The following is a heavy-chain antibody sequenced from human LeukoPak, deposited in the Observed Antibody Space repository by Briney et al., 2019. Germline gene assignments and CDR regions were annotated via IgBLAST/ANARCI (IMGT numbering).Heavy chain of an antibody. V-gene: IGHV1-24*01. D-gene: IGHD2-15*01. CDR3: ATESMTPSYYGMDV. CDR1: GYTLTELS. J-gene: IGHJ6*02. CDR2: FDPEDGET. Sequence: ASVKVSCKGSGYTLTELSMHWVRQAPGKGLEWMGGFDPEDGETIYAQKFQGRVTMTEDTSTDTAYMELSSLRSEDTAVYYCATESMTPSYYGMDVWGQGTTVTVSS.